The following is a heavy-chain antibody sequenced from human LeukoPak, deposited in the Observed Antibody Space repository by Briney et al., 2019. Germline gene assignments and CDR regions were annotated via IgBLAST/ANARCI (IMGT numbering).Heavy chain of an antibody. V-gene: IGHV4-59*08. Sequence: SETLSLTCTVSGGSISSYYWSWIRQPPGKGLEWIGYIYYSGSTNYNPSLKSRVTISVDTSKNQFSLKLSSVTAADTAVYYCAFSASYGSGSYYDDYWGQGTLVTVSS. D-gene: IGHD3-10*01. J-gene: IGHJ4*02. CDR2: IYYSGST. CDR3: AFSASYGSGSYYDDY. CDR1: GGSISSYY.